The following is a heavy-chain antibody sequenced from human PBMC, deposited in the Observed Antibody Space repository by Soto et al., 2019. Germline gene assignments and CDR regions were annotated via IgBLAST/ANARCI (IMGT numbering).Heavy chain of an antibody. Sequence: PGGSLRLSCAASGFTFSDHYMDWFRQAPGKGLEWVGRTRNKANSYTTEYAASVKGRFTISRDDSKNSLYLQMNSLKTEDTAVYYCARGLAYYYDSSGYYRAFDIWGQGTMVTVSS. CDR1: GFTFSDHY. CDR2: TRNKANSYTT. CDR3: ARGLAYYYDSSGYYRAFDI. V-gene: IGHV3-72*01. D-gene: IGHD3-22*01. J-gene: IGHJ3*02.